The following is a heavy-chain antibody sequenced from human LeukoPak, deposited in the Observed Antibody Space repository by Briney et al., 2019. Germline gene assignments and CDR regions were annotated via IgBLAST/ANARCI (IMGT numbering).Heavy chain of an antibody. CDR3: ARGLFSLYYYDSSGYSDFDY. D-gene: IGHD3-22*01. V-gene: IGHV1-8*01. J-gene: IGHJ4*02. CDR1: GYTFTSYD. Sequence: ASVKVSCKASGYTFTSYDINWLRQATGQGLEWMGWMNPNSGNTGYAQKFQGRVTMTRNTSISTAYMELSSLRSEDTAVYYCARGLFSLYYYDSSGYSDFDYWGQGTLVTVSS. CDR2: MNPNSGNT.